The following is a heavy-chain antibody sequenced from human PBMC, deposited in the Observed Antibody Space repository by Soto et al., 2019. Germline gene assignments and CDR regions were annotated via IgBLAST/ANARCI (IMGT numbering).Heavy chain of an antibody. CDR1: GFTFSSYW. J-gene: IGHJ4*02. D-gene: IGHD3-10*01. V-gene: IGHV3-74*01. CDR2: ISTDGSST. Sequence: EVQLVESGGGLVQPGGSLRLSCAASGFTFSSYWMHWVRQAPGKGLVWVSRISTDGSSTSYADSVKGRFTISRDNAKNTLYLQVDSLRGEDTAVYYCARGDYYGSGTTLPYWGQGTLVTVSS. CDR3: ARGDYYGSGTTLPY.